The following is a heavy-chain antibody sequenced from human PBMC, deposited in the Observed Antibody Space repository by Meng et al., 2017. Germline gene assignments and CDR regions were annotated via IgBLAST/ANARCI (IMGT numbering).Heavy chain of an antibody. Sequence: GESLKISCAASGFTFSSYGMHWVRQAPGNGLEWVAVIWYDGSNKYYADSVKGRFTISRDNSKNTLYLQMNSLRAEDTAVYYCARDPMDSSNLKHGLDYWGQGTLVTVSS. V-gene: IGHV3-33*01. CDR2: IWYDGSNK. D-gene: IGHD4-11*01. CDR1: GFTFSSYG. CDR3: ARDPMDSSNLKHGLDY. J-gene: IGHJ4*02.